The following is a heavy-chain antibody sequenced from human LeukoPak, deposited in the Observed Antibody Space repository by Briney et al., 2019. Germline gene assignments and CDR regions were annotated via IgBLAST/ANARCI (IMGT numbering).Heavy chain of an antibody. CDR1: GGPFSVTTYN. V-gene: IGHV4-39*01. CDR2: VHYSGAI. Sequence: SETLSLTCTVSGGPFSVTTYNWGWIRQPPGKGLEWIGNVHYSGAIYYSPSLKNRVIISVDTAESQFSLKVTSVTAADTGVYFCARRRAGSSFVDHWGPGTLVTVSS. D-gene: IGHD3-3*02. CDR3: ARRRAGSSFVDH. J-gene: IGHJ4*01.